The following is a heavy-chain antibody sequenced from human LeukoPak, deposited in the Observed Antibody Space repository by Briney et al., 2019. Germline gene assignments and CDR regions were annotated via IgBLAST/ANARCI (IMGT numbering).Heavy chain of an antibody. Sequence: SETLSLTCAVSGGPISSYFWSWIRQPPGKGLEWIGYVYYGDSTKYNPSLKSRVTISVDKSKNNFSLRLSSVAAADTAVYYCARVKECSGDCYPFGYWGQGTLVTVSS. CDR2: VYYGDST. J-gene: IGHJ4*02. CDR1: GGPISSYF. V-gene: IGHV4-59*01. D-gene: IGHD2-21*02. CDR3: ARVKECSGDCYPFGY.